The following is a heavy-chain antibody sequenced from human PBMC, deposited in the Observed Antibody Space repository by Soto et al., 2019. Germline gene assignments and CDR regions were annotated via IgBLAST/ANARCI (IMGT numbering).Heavy chain of an antibody. CDR3: ASIAAAAPRGYYYYYGMDV. J-gene: IGHJ6*02. Sequence: KSSETLSLTCTVSGGSVSSGSYYWSWIRQPPGKGLEWIGYIYYSGSTNYNPSLKSRVTISVDTSKNQFSLKLSSVTAADTAVYYCASIAAAAPRGYYYYYGMDVWGQGTTVTVSS. CDR2: IYYSGST. D-gene: IGHD6-13*01. CDR1: GGSVSSGSYY. V-gene: IGHV4-61*01.